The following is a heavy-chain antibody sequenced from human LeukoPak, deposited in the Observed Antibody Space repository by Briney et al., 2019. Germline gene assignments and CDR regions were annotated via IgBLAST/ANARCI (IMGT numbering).Heavy chain of an antibody. Sequence: GGSLRLSCAASGFAFCTFAMYWVPQAPGKGLEWVSASGHGGDTYYADSVKGRFTISRDISKNTLYLQMNSLRAEDTAVYYCAKGSPQYYFDYWGQGTLVTVSS. CDR3: AKGSPQYYFDY. D-gene: IGHD6-19*01. CDR1: GFAFCTFA. CDR2: SGHGGDT. J-gene: IGHJ4*02. V-gene: IGHV3-23*01.